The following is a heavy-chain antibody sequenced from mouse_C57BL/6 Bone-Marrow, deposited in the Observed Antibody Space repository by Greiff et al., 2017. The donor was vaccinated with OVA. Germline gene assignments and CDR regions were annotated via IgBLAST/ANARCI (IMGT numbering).Heavy chain of an antibody. V-gene: IGHV1-54*01. Sequence: VQLQQSGAELVRPGTSVKVSCKASGYAFTNYLIEWVKQRPGQGLEWIGVINPGSGGTNYNEKFKGKATLTADKSSSTAYMQLSSLTSEDSAVYFCARSTTVVATDYWGQGTTRTVSS. CDR1: GYAFTNYL. J-gene: IGHJ2*01. CDR2: INPGSGGT. D-gene: IGHD1-1*01. CDR3: ARSTTVVATDY.